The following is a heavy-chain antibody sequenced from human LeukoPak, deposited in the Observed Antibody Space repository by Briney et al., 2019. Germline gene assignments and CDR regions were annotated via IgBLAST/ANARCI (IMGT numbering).Heavy chain of an antibody. CDR1: GFXFSSYA. CDR3: VKGVRAPTGLWSGELSLYYFDY. J-gene: IGHJ4*02. CDR2: ISSKGSST. Sequence: PGGSLRLSCSASGFXFSSYAIHWVRQVPGKGLEYVSTISSKGSSTYYAGSMKGRFTISRDNSKNTLYLQMSSLRAEDTAVYYCVKGVRAPTGLWSGELSLYYFDYWGQGTLVTVSS. V-gene: IGHV3-64D*06. D-gene: IGHD3-10*01.